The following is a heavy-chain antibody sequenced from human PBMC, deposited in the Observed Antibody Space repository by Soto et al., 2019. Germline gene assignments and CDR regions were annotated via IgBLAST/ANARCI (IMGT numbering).Heavy chain of an antibody. V-gene: IGHV4-30-4*01. CDR3: ARDRVYIYGYYYYYGMDV. D-gene: IGHD5-18*01. J-gene: IGHJ6*02. CDR2: IYYSGST. Sequence: QVQLQESGPGLVKPSQTLSLTCNVSGGSINSGDYYWSWIRQPPGKGLEWIGYIYYSGSTYYNPSLKSRITISLDTSKNQFSLDLSSVTAADTAVYSCARDRVYIYGYYYYYGMDVWGQGTTVTVSS. CDR1: GGSINSGDYY.